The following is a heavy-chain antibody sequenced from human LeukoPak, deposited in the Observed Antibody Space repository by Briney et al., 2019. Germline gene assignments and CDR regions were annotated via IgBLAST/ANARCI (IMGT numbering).Heavy chain of an antibody. Sequence: PSETLSLTCTVSGGSISSSSYYWSWIRQPPGKGLEWIGYIYYSGSTNYNPSLKSRVTISVDTSKNQFSLKLSSVTAADTAVYYCARDRGTMVRGVIITDQGIDYWGQGTLVTVSS. V-gene: IGHV4-61*01. CDR2: IYYSGST. CDR1: GGSISSSSYY. J-gene: IGHJ4*02. CDR3: ARDRGTMVRGVIITDQGIDY. D-gene: IGHD3-10*01.